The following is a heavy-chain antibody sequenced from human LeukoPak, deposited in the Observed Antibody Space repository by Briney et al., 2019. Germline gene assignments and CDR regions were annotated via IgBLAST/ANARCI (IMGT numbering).Heavy chain of an antibody. D-gene: IGHD5-24*01. CDR1: GFTFSSYG. CDR3: AGGIGDGPFDY. J-gene: IGHJ4*02. V-gene: IGHV3-30*19. Sequence: GGSLRLSCAASGFTFSSYGMHWVRQAPGKGLEWVAVISFDGGNKYYADSVKGRFTISRDNSKNTLSLQMNSLRAEDTAVYYCAGGIGDGPFDYWGQGTLVTVSS. CDR2: ISFDGGNK.